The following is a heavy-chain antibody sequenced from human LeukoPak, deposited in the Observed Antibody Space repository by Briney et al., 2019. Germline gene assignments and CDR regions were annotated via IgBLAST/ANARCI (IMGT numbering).Heavy chain of an antibody. CDR1: GFTFSSYA. D-gene: IGHD3-22*01. CDR2: ISGGDST. V-gene: IGHV3-23*01. CDR3: SGHYYDTSGPSAFDI. Sequence: GGSLRLSCAASGFTFSSYAMSWVRQARGKGLEWVSAISGGDSTYYADSVKGRFTISRDNSKNTLYLQMNSLRVEDTAVYYCSGHYYDTSGPSAFDIWGQGTMVTVSS. J-gene: IGHJ3*02.